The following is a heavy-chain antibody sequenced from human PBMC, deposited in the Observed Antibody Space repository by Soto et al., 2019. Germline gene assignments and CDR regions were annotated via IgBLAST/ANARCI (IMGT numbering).Heavy chain of an antibody. CDR2: ISLYSDGT. Sequence: KVSCRTSGYTFSNYGITWVRQAPGQPLEWLGWISLYSDGTNYAQKFQGRVSMTTDTSTTTAYMELRSLRSDDTAVYYCARVVPGAEAWFGPWGQGTLVTVSS. D-gene: IGHD2-2*01. CDR1: GYTFSNYG. CDR3: ARVVPGAEAWFGP. J-gene: IGHJ5*02. V-gene: IGHV1-18*01.